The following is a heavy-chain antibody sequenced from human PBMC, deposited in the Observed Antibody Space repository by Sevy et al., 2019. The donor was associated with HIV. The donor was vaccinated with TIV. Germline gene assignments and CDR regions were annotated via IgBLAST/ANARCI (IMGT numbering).Heavy chain of an antibody. V-gene: IGHV3-53*01. CDR1: GFTVSSNY. Sequence: GGSLRLSCAASGFTVSSNYMSWVRQAPGKGLEWVSVIYSGGSTYYADSVKGRFTISRDNSKNTRYLQMNSLRAEDTAVYYCARFYGSGSTPFDIWGQGTMVTVSS. CDR3: ARFYGSGSTPFDI. D-gene: IGHD3-10*01. CDR2: IYSGGST. J-gene: IGHJ3*02.